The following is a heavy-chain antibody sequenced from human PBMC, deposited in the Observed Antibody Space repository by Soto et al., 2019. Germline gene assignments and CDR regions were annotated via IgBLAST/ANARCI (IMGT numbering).Heavy chain of an antibody. Sequence: SETQPLPXAVYCGTFGDYYCSWILQPPGKGLEWIGQINYSGSTNYNPSLKSRVTISVATSKTQFSLKLSSVTAADTAVYSCASLDGYYPYMDVWGKGTTVTVSS. CDR2: INYSGST. J-gene: IGHJ6*03. CDR1: CGTFGDYY. CDR3: ASLDGYYPYMDV. D-gene: IGHD3-22*01. V-gene: IGHV4-34*08.